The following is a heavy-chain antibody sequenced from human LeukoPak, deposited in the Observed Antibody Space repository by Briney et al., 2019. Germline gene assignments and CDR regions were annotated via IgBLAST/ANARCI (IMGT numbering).Heavy chain of an antibody. CDR3: ARGMLRYYYDSSGYRDDY. CDR2: INPSGGST. V-gene: IGHV1-46*01. D-gene: IGHD3-22*01. Sequence: ASVKVSCKASGYTFTGYYMHWVRQAPGQGLEWMGIINPSGGSTSYAQKFQGRVTMTRDMSTSTVYMELRSLRSEDTAVYYCARGMLRYYYDSSGYRDDYWGQGTLVTVSS. J-gene: IGHJ4*02. CDR1: GYTFTGYY.